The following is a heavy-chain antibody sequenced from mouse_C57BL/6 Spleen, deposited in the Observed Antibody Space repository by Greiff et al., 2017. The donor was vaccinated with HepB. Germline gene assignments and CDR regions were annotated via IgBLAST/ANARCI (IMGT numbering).Heavy chain of an antibody. Sequence: QVQLKESGPELVKPGASVKISCKASGYAFSSSWMNWVKQRPGKGLEWIGRIYPGDGDTNYNGTFKGKATLTADKSSSTAYMQLSSLTSEDSAVYFCARWDTTVVATDAMDYWGQGTSVTVSS. CDR3: ARWDTTVVATDAMDY. V-gene: IGHV1-82*01. CDR1: GYAFSSSW. J-gene: IGHJ4*01. D-gene: IGHD1-1*01. CDR2: IYPGDGDT.